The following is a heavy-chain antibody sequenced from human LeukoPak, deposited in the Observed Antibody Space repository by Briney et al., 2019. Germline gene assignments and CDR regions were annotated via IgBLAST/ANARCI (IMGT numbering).Heavy chain of an antibody. CDR1: GYSFTSYY. CDR2: INPSGGST. D-gene: IGHD1-26*01. Sequence: ASVKVSCNASGYSFTSYYMHWVRQAPEQGLEWMGIINPSGGSTSYAQKFQGRVTMTRDMSTSTVYMELSSLRSNDTAVYYCARDPMPSSGSYWGGWFDPWGQGTLVTVSS. J-gene: IGHJ5*02. V-gene: IGHV1-46*01. CDR3: ARDPMPSSGSYWGGWFDP.